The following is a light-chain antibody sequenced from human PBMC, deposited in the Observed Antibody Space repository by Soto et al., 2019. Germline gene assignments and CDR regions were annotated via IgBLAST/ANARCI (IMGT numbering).Light chain of an antibody. CDR2: AAS. J-gene: IGKJ1*01. Sequence: DIQMTQSPSSLSASIGDRGTITCRASQTISTYLNWYQQQPRKAPKHLIYAASTLQSGFPSRSSGRGSGTDFTLTISSLQPEDFAIYCCPQTYCSPWTFGQGTTVEIK. CDR3: PQTYCSPWT. V-gene: IGKV1-39*01. CDR1: QTISTY.